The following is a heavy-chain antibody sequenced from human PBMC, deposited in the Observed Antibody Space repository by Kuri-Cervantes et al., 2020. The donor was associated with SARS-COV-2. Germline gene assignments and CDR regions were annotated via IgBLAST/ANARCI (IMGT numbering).Heavy chain of an antibody. CDR2: INHSGNT. CDR3: ARGRPYRPGVVVVPAADNYFDY. CDR1: GGSISSSSYY. Sequence: SETLSLTCTVSGGSISSSSYYWSWVRQPPGKGLEWIGEINHSGNTNYDPSLKSRVTISIDTSKNQFSLKLSSVTAADTAVYYCARGRPYRPGVVVVPAADNYFDYWGQGTLVTVSS. V-gene: IGHV4-39*07. J-gene: IGHJ4*02. D-gene: IGHD2-2*01.